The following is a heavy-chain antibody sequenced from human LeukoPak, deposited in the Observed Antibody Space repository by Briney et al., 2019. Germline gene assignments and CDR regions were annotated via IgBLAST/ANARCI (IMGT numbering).Heavy chain of an antibody. V-gene: IGHV1-46*01. Sequence: GASVKVSCKASGYTFTSYYMHRVRQAPGQGLEWMGIINPSGGSTSYAQKFQGRVTMTRDMSTSTVYMELSSLRSEDTAVYYCARGITIFGVQTVYMDVWGKGTTVTVSS. CDR1: GYTFTSYY. J-gene: IGHJ6*03. CDR3: ARGITIFGVQTVYMDV. D-gene: IGHD3-3*01. CDR2: INPSGGST.